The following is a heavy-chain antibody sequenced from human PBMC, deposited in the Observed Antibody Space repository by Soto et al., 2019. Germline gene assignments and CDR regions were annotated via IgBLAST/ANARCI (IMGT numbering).Heavy chain of an antibody. Sequence: QVQLVQSGAEVKKPGASVKVSCKASGYTFTSYGISWVRQAPGQGLEWMGWISAYNGNTNYAQKLQGRVTMTTDPSTSTAYMTLSSTTSDYTAVYYCARPRGCSYGFDSWGQGTLVTVSS. CDR3: ARPRGCSYGFDS. V-gene: IGHV1-18*01. CDR2: ISAYNGNT. J-gene: IGHJ4*02. CDR1: GYTFTSYG. D-gene: IGHD5-18*01.